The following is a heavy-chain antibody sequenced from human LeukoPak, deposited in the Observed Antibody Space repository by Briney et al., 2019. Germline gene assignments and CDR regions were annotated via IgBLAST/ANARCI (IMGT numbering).Heavy chain of an antibody. J-gene: IGHJ6*03. D-gene: IGHD6-13*01. Sequence: GGSLRLSCAASGFTFSSYSMNWVRQAPGKGLEWVSSISSSSSYIYYADSVKGRFTISRDNAKNSLYLQMNSLRAEDTAVYYCARGGAAAGITYYYYYYMDVWGKGTTVTVSS. V-gene: IGHV3-21*01. CDR1: GFTFSSYS. CDR3: ARGGAAAGITYYYYYYMDV. CDR2: ISSSSSYI.